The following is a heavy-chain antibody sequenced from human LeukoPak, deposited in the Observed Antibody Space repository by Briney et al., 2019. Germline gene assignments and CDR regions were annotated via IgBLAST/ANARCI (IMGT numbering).Heavy chain of an antibody. V-gene: IGHV1-46*02. J-gene: IGHJ4*02. CDR3: AGRSGNSQLPDY. CDR1: GYTFNNYY. Sequence: GASVKVPCKASGYTFNNYYMHWVRQAPGQGLEWMGIINPSAGSTSYAQKFQGRVTMTRDMSTSTVYMELSSLRSEDTAVYYCAGRSGNSQLPDYWGQGTLVTVSS. CDR2: INPSAGST. D-gene: IGHD4-23*01.